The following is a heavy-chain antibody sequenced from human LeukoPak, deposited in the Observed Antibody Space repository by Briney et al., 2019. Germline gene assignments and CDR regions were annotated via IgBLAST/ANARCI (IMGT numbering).Heavy chain of an antibody. V-gene: IGHV4-59*08. Sequence: SETLSLTCTVSGGSISSYYWSWIRQPPGKGLEWIGYIYYSGSTNYNPSLKSRVTISVDTSKNQFSLKLSSVTAADTAVYYCAGLGNSGFDYWGQGTLVTVSS. J-gene: IGHJ4*02. CDR3: AGLGNSGFDY. CDR1: GGSISSYY. CDR2: IYYSGST. D-gene: IGHD4-23*01.